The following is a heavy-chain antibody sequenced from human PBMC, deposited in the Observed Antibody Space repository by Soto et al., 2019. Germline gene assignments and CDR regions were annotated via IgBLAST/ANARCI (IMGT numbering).Heavy chain of an antibody. D-gene: IGHD3-3*01. V-gene: IGHV3-33*01. CDR2: IWYDGSNK. CDR1: GFTFSSYG. Sequence: GGSLRLSCAASGFTFSSYGMHWVRQAPGKGLEWVAVIWYDGSNKYYADSVKGRFTISRDNSKNTLYLQMNSLRAEDTAVYYCARGAYDFWSGYSHLDYWGQGTLVTVSS. CDR3: ARGAYDFWSGYSHLDY. J-gene: IGHJ4*02.